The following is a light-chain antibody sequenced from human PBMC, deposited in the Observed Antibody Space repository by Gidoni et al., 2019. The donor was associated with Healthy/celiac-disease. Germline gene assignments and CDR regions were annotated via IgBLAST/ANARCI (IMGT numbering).Light chain of an antibody. Sequence: QYVLTQPPSASGTPGQRVTSSCSGSSTNIGSNTVNWYQQLPGTAPKLLIYSNNQRPSGVPDRFSGSKSGTSASLAISGLQSEDEADYYCAAWDDSLNGVFGGGTKLTVL. V-gene: IGLV1-44*01. CDR2: SNN. J-gene: IGLJ3*02. CDR3: AAWDDSLNGV. CDR1: STNIGSNT.